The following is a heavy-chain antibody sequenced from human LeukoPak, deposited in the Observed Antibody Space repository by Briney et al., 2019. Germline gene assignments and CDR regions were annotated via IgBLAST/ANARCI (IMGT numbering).Heavy chain of an antibody. V-gene: IGHV4-34*01. D-gene: IGHD3-10*01. CDR3: ARGGEEDPFDP. Sequence: SETLSLTCAVYGGSFSTYYWSWIRQPPGKGLEWIGEINHSGSTNYNPSLKSRVTISVDKSKNQFSLKLSSVTAADTAVYYCARGGEEDPFDPWGQGTLVTVSS. CDR1: GGSFSTYY. CDR2: INHSGST. J-gene: IGHJ5*02.